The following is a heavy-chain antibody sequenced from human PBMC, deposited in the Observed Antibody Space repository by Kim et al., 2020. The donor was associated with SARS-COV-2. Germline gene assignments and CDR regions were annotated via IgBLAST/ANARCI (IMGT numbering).Heavy chain of an antibody. Sequence: SVKVSCKASGFTFTSSAVQWVRQARGQRLEWIGWIVVGSGNTNYAQKFQERVTITRDMSTSTAYMELSSLRSEDTAVYYCAADPHFNYCSGGSCYVSWYYYYYGMDVWGQGTTVTVSS. D-gene: IGHD2-15*01. J-gene: IGHJ6*02. CDR2: IVVGSGNT. CDR3: AADPHFNYCSGGSCYVSWYYYYYGMDV. V-gene: IGHV1-58*01. CDR1: GFTFTSSA.